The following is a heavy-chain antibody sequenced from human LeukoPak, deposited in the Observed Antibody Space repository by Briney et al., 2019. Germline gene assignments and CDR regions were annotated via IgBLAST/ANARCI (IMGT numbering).Heavy chain of an antibody. V-gene: IGHV1-18*01. J-gene: IGHJ4*02. D-gene: IGHD2-8*01. CDR2: ISAYNGNT. CDR3: ARDRGMVYAPYFDY. CDR1: GYTFTSYG. Sequence: ASVKVSCKASGYTFTSYGISWVRQAPGQGLEWMGWISAYNGNTNYAQKLQGRVTMTTDTSTSTAYVELRSLRSDDTAVYYCARDRGMVYAPYFDYWGQGTLVTVSS.